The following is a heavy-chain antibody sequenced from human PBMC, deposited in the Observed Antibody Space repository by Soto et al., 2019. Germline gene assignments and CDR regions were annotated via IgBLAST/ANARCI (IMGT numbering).Heavy chain of an antibody. Sequence: QLQLQESGSRLVKPSQTLSLTCAVSGGSFSSGDYSWSWVRQPPGKGLEWIGYISLGGSTNYNPSLKSRVTILLDTSTIQFSLKLTSVTAADTAVYYCARYSRRWGYGFDYWGQGTLVAVSS. CDR2: ISLGGST. CDR1: GGSFSSGDYS. CDR3: ARYSRRWGYGFDY. V-gene: IGHV4-30-2*01. D-gene: IGHD6-13*01. J-gene: IGHJ4*02.